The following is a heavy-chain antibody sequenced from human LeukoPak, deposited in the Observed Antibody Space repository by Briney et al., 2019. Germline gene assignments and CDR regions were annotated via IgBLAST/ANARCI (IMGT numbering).Heavy chain of an antibody. V-gene: IGHV3-9*01. CDR3: AKDLNGDSGY. D-gene: IGHD4-17*01. J-gene: IGHJ4*02. CDR1: GFTFDDYA. Sequence: GGSLRLSCAASGFTFDDYAMHWVRQAPGKGLEWVSGISWNSGSIRYADSVKGRFTISRDNAKNSLYLQMNSLRAEDTALYYCAKDLNGDSGYWGQGTLVTVSS. CDR2: ISWNSGSI.